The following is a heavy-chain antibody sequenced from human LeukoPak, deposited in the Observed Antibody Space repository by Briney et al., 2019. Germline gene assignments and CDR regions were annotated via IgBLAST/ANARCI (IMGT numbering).Heavy chain of an antibody. J-gene: IGHJ4*02. Sequence: GGSLRLSCAASGFTFSSYSMNWVRQAPGKRMEWVSSISSSSSYIYYADSVKGRFTISRDNAKNSLYLQMKSLRAEDTAVYYCARDGARGWYGVYWGQGTLVTVSS. D-gene: IGHD6-19*01. CDR2: ISSSSSYI. CDR3: ARDGARGWYGVY. V-gene: IGHV3-21*01. CDR1: GFTFSSYS.